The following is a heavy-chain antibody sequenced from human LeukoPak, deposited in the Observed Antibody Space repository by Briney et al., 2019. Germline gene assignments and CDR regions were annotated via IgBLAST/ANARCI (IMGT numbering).Heavy chain of an antibody. J-gene: IGHJ4*02. V-gene: IGHV1-24*01. Sequence: ASVKVSCKVSGYTLTELSMHWVRQAPGKGLEWMGGFDPEDGETIYAQKFQGGVTMTEDTSTDTAYMELSSLRSEDTAVYYCATSPGGSGSYYRDYWGQGTLVAVSS. CDR2: FDPEDGET. CDR3: ATSPGGSGSYYRDY. D-gene: IGHD3-10*01. CDR1: GYTLTELS.